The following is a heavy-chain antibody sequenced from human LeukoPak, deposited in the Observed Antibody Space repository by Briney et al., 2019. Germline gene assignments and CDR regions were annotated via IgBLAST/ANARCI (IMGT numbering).Heavy chain of an antibody. D-gene: IGHD2-2*01. CDR2: ITSGGNS. V-gene: IGHV3-66*01. Sequence: PGGSLRLSCAVSGFTFSSFWMNWVRQAPGKGLEWVSVITSGGNSYYADSVKGRFTISRDNSKNTLYLQMNSLRAEDTAVYYCARGQCSSPSCRYFDYWGQGTLVTVSS. CDR1: GFTFSSFW. CDR3: ARGQCSSPSCRYFDY. J-gene: IGHJ4*02.